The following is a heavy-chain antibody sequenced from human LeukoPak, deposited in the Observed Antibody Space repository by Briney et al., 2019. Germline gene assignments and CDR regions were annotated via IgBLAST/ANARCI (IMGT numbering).Heavy chain of an antibody. Sequence: SETLSLTCTVSGGSISSSSYYWGWIRQTPGKGLEWIGSIDYSGSIYCNPSLRSRVTISADTSQNQFSLKLSSVTAADTAVYYCARRGGSGIRGDYYFDYWGQGTLVTVSS. V-gene: IGHV4-39*01. CDR2: IDYSGSI. CDR3: ARRGGSGIRGDYYFDY. CDR1: GGSISSSSYY. D-gene: IGHD3-10*01. J-gene: IGHJ4*02.